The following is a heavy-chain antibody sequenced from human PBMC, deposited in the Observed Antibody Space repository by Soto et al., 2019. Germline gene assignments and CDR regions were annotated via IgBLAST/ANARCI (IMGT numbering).Heavy chain of an antibody. CDR3: AILVGYTAMVTSDYFDY. CDR2: IIPIFGTA. CDR1: GGTFSSYA. V-gene: IGHV1-69*13. Sequence: ASVKVSCKASGGTFSSYAISWVRQAPGQGLEWMGGIIPIFGTANYAQKFQGRVTITADESTNTAYMELSSLRSEDTAVYYCAILVGYTAMVTSDYFDYWGQGTLVTVSS. D-gene: IGHD5-18*01. J-gene: IGHJ4*02.